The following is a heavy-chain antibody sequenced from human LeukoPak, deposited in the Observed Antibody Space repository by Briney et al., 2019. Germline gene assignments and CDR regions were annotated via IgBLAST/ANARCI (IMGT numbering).Heavy chain of an antibody. V-gene: IGHV4-39*01. CDR1: GGSIRSSSYY. CDR3: ARHSSYYGNFDY. Sequence: KSSETLSLTCTVSGGSIRSSSYYWGWIRQPPGKGLEWIGSIYHSGSSYYNPSLKSRVNISVDTSKNQFSLKLSSVTAADTAVYYCARHSSYYGNFDYWGQGTLVTVSS. J-gene: IGHJ4*02. D-gene: IGHD3-10*01. CDR2: IYHSGSS.